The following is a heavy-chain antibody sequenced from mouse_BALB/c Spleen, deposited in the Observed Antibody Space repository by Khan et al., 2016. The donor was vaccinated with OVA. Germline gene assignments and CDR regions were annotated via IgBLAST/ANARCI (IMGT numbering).Heavy chain of an antibody. CDR1: GYSFTGYF. V-gene: IGHV1-20*02. J-gene: IGHJ2*01. CDR2: INPHIGET. CDR3: ARIYGSDFDY. D-gene: IGHD1-1*01. Sequence: VQLQQSGPELVKPGASVKISCKASGYSFTGYFMNWVMQSHGKSLEWIGRINPHIGETFYNQKFKDKATLTVDKSSSTAHMELRSLAPEDSAVYYCARIYGSDFDYWGQGTTLTVSS.